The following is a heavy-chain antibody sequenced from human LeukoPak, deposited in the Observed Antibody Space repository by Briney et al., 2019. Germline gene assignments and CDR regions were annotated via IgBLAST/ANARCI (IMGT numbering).Heavy chain of an antibody. J-gene: IGHJ4*02. Sequence: ASVKVSCKASGYTFTSYGISWVRQAPGQGLEWMGWISAYNGNTNYAQKLQGRVTMTTDTSTSTAYMELRSLRSDDTAVYYCARDITMVRGARDRAGGYWGQGTLVTVSS. V-gene: IGHV1-18*01. D-gene: IGHD3-10*01. CDR1: GYTFTSYG. CDR3: ARDITMVRGARDRAGGY. CDR2: ISAYNGNT.